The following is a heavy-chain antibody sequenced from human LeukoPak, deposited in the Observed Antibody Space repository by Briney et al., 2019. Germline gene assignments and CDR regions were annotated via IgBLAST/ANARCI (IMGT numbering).Heavy chain of an antibody. CDR3: AREFEGQEAGAYGSGSYDVFDI. D-gene: IGHD3-10*01. J-gene: IGHJ3*02. CDR2: ITSDASST. CDR1: GFTFSNYW. Sequence: GGSLRLFCAASGFTFSNYWMHWVRRAPGKGLVWLSRITSDASSTSYADSVKGRFTISRDNAKNTLYLRMNSLRAEDTAVYYCAREFEGQEAGAYGSGSYDVFDIWGQGTMVTVSS. V-gene: IGHV3-74*01.